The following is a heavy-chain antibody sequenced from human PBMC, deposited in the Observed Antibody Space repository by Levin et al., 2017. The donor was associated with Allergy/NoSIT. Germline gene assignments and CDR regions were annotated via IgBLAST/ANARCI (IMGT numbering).Heavy chain of an antibody. CDR3: ARAGYYDFWSGYYNCRFDP. CDR2: INHSGST. CDR1: GGSFSGYY. D-gene: IGHD3-3*01. V-gene: IGHV4-34*01. Sequence: PSETLSLTCAVYGGSFSGYYWSWIRQPPGKGLEWIGEINHSGSTNYNPSLKSRVTISVDTSKNQFSLKLSSVTAADTAVYYCARAGYYDFWSGYYNCRFDPWGQGTLVTVSS. J-gene: IGHJ5*02.